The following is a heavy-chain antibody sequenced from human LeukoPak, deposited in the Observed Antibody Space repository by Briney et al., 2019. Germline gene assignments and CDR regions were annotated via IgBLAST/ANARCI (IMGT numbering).Heavy chain of an antibody. D-gene: IGHD2-2*01. CDR1: GGSFTIYS. CDR3: ARMEAGGYCSSTSCHALNY. Sequence: SETLSLTCAVYGGSFTIYSWTWIRQSPGKGLEWIGEINHSGNTNYNPSLKSRVTISVDTSKNQFSLQVTSVTAADTAVYYCARMEAGGYCSSTSCHALNYWGQGTLVTVSS. J-gene: IGHJ4*02. CDR2: INHSGNT. V-gene: IGHV4-34*01.